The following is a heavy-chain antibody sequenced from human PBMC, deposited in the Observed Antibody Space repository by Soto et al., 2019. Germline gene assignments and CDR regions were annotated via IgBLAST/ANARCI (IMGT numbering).Heavy chain of an antibody. CDR2: IKNKANSYIT. J-gene: IGHJ4*02. D-gene: IGHD5-12*01. CDR3: STKVNILTTRTDY. V-gene: IGHV3-72*01. CDR1: RFTFSHHY. Sequence: GGSLRLSCAASRFTFSHHYMAWVRLAPGKGLEWVGRIKNKANSYITQYAASVKGRFTISRDDSKNSLYLEMDNLKTEDTAVYFCSTKVNILTTRTDYWGQGSVVTVSS.